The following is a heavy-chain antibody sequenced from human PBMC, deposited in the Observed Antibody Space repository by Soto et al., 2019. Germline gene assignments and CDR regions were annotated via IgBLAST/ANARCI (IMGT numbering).Heavy chain of an antibody. CDR2: INPGDSDT. D-gene: IGHD5-18*01. CDR3: ARHTAMDV. CDR1: GFSFSRYK. Sequence: GESLKISCEGSGFSFSRYKIGWVRQMPGKGLEWMGIINPGDSDTRYSPSFQGQVTISADKSISTAYLQWSSLKASDTAMYYCARHTAMDVWGQGTTVTVSS. V-gene: IGHV5-51*01. J-gene: IGHJ6*02.